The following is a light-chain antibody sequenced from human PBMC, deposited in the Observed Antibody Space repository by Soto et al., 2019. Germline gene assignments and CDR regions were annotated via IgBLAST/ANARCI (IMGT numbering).Light chain of an antibody. V-gene: IGKV3-20*01. Sequence: EIVWTQSPGTLSLSPGERATLSCRASQSVSSSYLAWYQQKPGQAPRLLIYGASSRATGIPDRFSGSGSGTDFTHTISRLEPEDFAVYYCQQYGSSPPITFGQGTRLEIK. CDR3: QQYGSSPPIT. CDR2: GAS. CDR1: QSVSSSY. J-gene: IGKJ5*01.